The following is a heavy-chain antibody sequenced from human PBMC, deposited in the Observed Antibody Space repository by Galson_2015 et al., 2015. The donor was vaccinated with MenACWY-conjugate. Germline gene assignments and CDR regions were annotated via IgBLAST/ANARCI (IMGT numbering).Heavy chain of an antibody. CDR2: IRQDGSEK. D-gene: IGHD4-17*01. CDR3: ARGTVTPSGAFRANWYFNL. J-gene: IGHJ2*01. V-gene: IGHV3-7*03. Sequence: SLRLSCAASGFTFSNYWMSWVRQTPGKGLEWVANIRQDGSEKYYVDSVRGRFTISRDNAKNALYLQMNSLRAEDTALYYCARGTVTPSGAFRANWYFNLWGRGTLVTVSS. CDR1: GFTFSNYW.